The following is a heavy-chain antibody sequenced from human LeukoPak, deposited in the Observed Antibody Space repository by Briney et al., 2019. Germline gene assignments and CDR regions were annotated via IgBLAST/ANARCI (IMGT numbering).Heavy chain of an antibody. J-gene: IGHJ4*02. V-gene: IGHV4-59*12. D-gene: IGHD6-19*01. Sequence: KPSETLSLTCTVSGGSISSYYWSWIRQPPGKGLEWIGYIYYSGSTNYNPSLKSRVTISVDTSKNQFSLKLSSVTAADTAVYYCARSYSSGPPHYWGQGTLVTVSS. CDR1: GGSISSYY. CDR2: IYYSGST. CDR3: ARSYSSGPPHY.